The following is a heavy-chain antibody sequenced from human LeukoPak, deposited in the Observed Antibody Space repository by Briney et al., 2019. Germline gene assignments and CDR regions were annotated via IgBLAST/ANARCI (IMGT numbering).Heavy chain of an antibody. D-gene: IGHD2-21*02. J-gene: IGHJ4*03. CDR3: ARNKGGDSERYFDY. V-gene: IGHV4-4*07. Sequence: PSETLSLTCTVSGGSISSSSWSWNRQPAGKGLEWIGRIFASGSANYNPSLRSRVTMSLDTSKNQLSLRLSSVTAADTAVYYCARNKGGDSERYFDYWGQGTLVTVSS. CDR1: GGSISSSS. CDR2: IFASGSA.